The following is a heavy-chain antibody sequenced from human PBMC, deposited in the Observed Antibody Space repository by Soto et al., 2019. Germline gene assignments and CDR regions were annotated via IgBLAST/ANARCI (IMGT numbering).Heavy chain of an antibody. Sequence: SETLSLTCTVSGGSISSSSYYWGWIRQPPGKGLEWIGSIYYSGSTYYNPSLKSRVTISVDTSKNQFSLKLSSVTAADTAVYYCARHLIRAVAGTRKANNWFDPWGQGTLVTVSS. V-gene: IGHV4-39*01. CDR1: GGSISSSSYY. CDR3: ARHLIRAVAGTRKANNWFDP. CDR2: IYYSGST. D-gene: IGHD6-19*01. J-gene: IGHJ5*02.